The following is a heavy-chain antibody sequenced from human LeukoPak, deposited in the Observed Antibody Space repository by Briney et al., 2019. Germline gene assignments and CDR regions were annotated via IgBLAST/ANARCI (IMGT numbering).Heavy chain of an antibody. J-gene: IGHJ4*02. CDR3: ARDLSITMIRGVTFDY. CDR1: GYSISSDYY. Sequence: SETLSLTCTVSGYSISSDYYWGWIRPPPGKGLEWIGNIYRTGSTYYNPSPTSRVTISIDTSKNQFSLKLSSVTAADTAVYYCARDLSITMIRGVTFDYWGQGALVTVSS. V-gene: IGHV4-38-2*02. D-gene: IGHD3-10*01. CDR2: IYRTGST.